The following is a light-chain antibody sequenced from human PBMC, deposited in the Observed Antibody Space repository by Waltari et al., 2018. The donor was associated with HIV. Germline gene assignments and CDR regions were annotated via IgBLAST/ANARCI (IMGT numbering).Light chain of an antibody. J-gene: IGKJ4*01. CDR1: RTVLYHSDNKNY. Sequence: DIVMTQSPDSLAVSLGATVSINCKSSRTVLYHSDNKNYLAWYQHKPGQAPRVLISWASTRAVMVPSSIPALGVPERFSGSGSGTNFSLTISGLQEDDVAIYYCQQYFSLPPTFGGGTRVERK. CDR3: QQYFSLPPT. V-gene: IGKV4-1*01. CDR2: WAS.